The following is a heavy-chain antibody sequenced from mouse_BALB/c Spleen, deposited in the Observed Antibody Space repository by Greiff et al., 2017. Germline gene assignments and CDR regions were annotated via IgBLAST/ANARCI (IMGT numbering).Heavy chain of an antibody. CDR2: ISSGSSTI. D-gene: IGHD1-1*01. Sequence: VQRQESGGGLVQPGGSRKLSCAASGFTFSSFGMHWVRQAPEKGLEWVAYISSGSSTIYYADTVKGRFTISRDNPKNTLFLQMTSLRSEDTAMYYCARPRGSSYDAMDYWGQGTSVTVSS. CDR1: GFTFSSFG. J-gene: IGHJ4*01. CDR3: ARPRGSSYDAMDY. V-gene: IGHV5-17*02.